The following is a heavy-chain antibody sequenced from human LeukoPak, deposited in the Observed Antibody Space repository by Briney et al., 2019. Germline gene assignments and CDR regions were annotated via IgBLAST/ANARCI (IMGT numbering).Heavy chain of an antibody. Sequence: SETLSLTCTVSGGSISTYYWSWLRQPPGKGLEWLGYIHSSANTNYNPSLKSRVTISVDTSKNQFSLKLSSVTAADTAVYYCARGGTVGNAWDYWGQGTLVTVSS. CDR1: GGSISTYY. V-gene: IGHV4-59*01. CDR2: IHSSANT. CDR3: ARGGTVGNAWDY. D-gene: IGHD4-23*01. J-gene: IGHJ4*02.